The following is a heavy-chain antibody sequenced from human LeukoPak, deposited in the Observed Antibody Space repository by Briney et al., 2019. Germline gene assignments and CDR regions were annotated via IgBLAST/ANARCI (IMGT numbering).Heavy chain of an antibody. J-gene: IGHJ4*02. CDR3: ARHGSGSYYDY. CDR1: GGTFSSYA. CDR2: IIPILGIA. V-gene: IGHV1-69*04. D-gene: IGHD3-10*01. Sequence: ASVKVSCKASGGTFSSYAISWVRQAPGQGLEWMGRIIPILGIANYAQKFQGRVTITADKSTSTAYMELSSLRSEDTAVYYCARHGSGSYYDYWGQGTLVTVSS.